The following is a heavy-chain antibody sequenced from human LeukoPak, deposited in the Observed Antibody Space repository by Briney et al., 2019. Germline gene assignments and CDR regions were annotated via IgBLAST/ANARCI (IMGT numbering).Heavy chain of an antibody. V-gene: IGHV3-48*03. CDR3: ARVHIVGATPSDY. D-gene: IGHD1-26*01. CDR1: GFTFSSYA. J-gene: IGHJ4*02. CDR2: ISDNGDTI. Sequence: PGGSLRLSCAASGFTFSSYAMSWVRQAPGKGLEWLSYISDNGDTIYYADSVKGRFTISRDNAKNSLYLQMNSLRVEDTALYYCARVHIVGATPSDYWGQGTLVTVSS.